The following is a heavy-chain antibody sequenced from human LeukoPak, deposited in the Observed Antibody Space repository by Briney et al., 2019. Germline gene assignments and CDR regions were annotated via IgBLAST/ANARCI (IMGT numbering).Heavy chain of an antibody. V-gene: IGHV1-8*01. CDR1: GYTFTNYD. D-gene: IGHD5-18*01. Sequence: ASVKVSCKASGYTFTNYDINWVRQATGQGLEWMGWMNPNSGNTGYAQKFQGRVTMTRNTSISTAYMELSSLRSEDTAVYYCARGRIQLWLWVGRFGWFDPWGQGTLVTVSS. J-gene: IGHJ5*02. CDR3: ARGRIQLWLWVGRFGWFDP. CDR2: MNPNSGNT.